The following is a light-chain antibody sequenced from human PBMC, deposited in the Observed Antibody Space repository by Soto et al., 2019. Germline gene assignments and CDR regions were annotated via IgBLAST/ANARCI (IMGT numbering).Light chain of an antibody. CDR1: QSVSSNS. CDR2: GAS. CDR3: HQYGSSPRT. Sequence: EIVLTQSPGTLSLSPGDRATLSCRASQSVSSNSLAWYQQKPGQAPRLLIYGASIRATGIPERFTGSGSGTDFTLTIRRLEPEDFALYFCHQYGSSPRTFGQGTKVDSK. J-gene: IGKJ1*01. V-gene: IGKV3-20*01.